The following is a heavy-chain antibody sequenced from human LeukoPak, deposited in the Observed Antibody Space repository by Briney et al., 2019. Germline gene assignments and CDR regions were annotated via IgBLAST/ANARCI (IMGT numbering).Heavy chain of an antibody. D-gene: IGHD6-13*01. CDR2: IIPIFGTA. V-gene: IGHV1-69*05. CDR1: GGTFSSYA. CDR3: ARAGPRAAAANWFDP. J-gene: IGHJ5*02. Sequence: SVKVSCKASGGTFSSYAISWVRQAPGQGLEWMGGIIPIFGTANYAQKFQGRVTITTDESTSTAYMELSSLRSEDTAVYYCARAGPRAAAANWFDPWGQGTLVTVSS.